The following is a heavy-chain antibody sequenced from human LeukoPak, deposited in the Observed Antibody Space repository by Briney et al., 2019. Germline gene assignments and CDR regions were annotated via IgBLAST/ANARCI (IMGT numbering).Heavy chain of an antibody. Sequence: TSETLPLTCTVSGGSISSGGYYWSWIRQHPGKGLEWIGYIYYSGSTYYNPSLKSRVTISVDTSKNQFSLKLSSVTAADTAVYYCARGWELPTGHWGQGTLVTVSS. CDR2: IYYSGST. V-gene: IGHV4-31*03. J-gene: IGHJ4*02. D-gene: IGHD1-26*01. CDR1: GGSISSGGYY. CDR3: ARGWELPTGH.